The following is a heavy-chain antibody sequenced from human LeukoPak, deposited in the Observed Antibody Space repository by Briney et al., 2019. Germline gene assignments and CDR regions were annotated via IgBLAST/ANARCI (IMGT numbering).Heavy chain of an antibody. CDR1: RFTLSSSG. J-gene: IGHJ6*03. CDR2: IWYYGSNK. V-gene: IGHV3-33*01. CDR3: ARGVFGLGRYYYYMDV. Sequence: GGSLRHSCAPARFTLSSSGMHWVRPAPGKGLEWVAVIWYYGSNKYYADSVKGRFTISRDNSKNTLYLQMNSLRAEDTAVYYCARGVFGLGRYYYYMDVWGKGTTVTVSS. D-gene: IGHD3/OR15-3a*01.